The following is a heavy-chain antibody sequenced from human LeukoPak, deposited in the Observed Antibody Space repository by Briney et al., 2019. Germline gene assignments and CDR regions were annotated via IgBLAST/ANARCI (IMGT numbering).Heavy chain of an antibody. V-gene: IGHV3-21*01. CDR1: GFTFSSYA. D-gene: IGHD3-3*01. Sequence: KPGGSLRLSCTASGFTFSSYAMTWGRQAPGKGLGWVSSMSSGSRYLYSADSVRGRFTCSWDNAKNSLYLVMNSLRAEDTAIYYCARDRPTGASRVFVVQWGQGTLVTVSS. CDR2: MSSGSRYL. CDR3: ARDRPTGASRVFVVQ. J-gene: IGHJ4*02.